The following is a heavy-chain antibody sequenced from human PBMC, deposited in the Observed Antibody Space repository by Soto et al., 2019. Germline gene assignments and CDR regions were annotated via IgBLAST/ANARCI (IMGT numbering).Heavy chain of an antibody. CDR3: AKGGTTMLPYGLDV. D-gene: IGHD2-2*01. J-gene: IGHJ6*02. CDR2: HYYSGST. CDR1: GGSVNSLNYY. Sequence: PSETLSLTCAVSGGSVNSLNYYLSWIRQPPGKGLEWIGYHYYSGSTSYNPSLKSRVTISVDTSKNHFSLKLHSVTAADTAVYYCAKGGTTMLPYGLDVWGQGTTVTVSS. V-gene: IGHV4-61*03.